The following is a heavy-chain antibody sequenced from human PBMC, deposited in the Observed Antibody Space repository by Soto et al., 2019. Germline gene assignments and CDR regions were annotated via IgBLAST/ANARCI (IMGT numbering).Heavy chain of an antibody. D-gene: IGHD6-6*01. CDR3: ARDRGRAPPIAARRDYYYGMDV. V-gene: IGHV6-1*01. CDR1: GDSVSSNSAA. J-gene: IGHJ6*02. CDR2: TYYRSKWHN. Sequence: QTLSLTCAISGDSVSSNSAAWNWIRQSPSRGLEWLGRTYYRSKWHNDYAVSVKSRITINPDTSKNQFSLQLNSVTPEDTAVYYCARDRGRAPPIAARRDYYYGMDVWGQGTTVTVSS.